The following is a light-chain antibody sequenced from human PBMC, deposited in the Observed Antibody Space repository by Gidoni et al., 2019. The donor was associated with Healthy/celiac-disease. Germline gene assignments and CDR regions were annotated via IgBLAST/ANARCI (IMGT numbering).Light chain of an antibody. CDR3: LQALQTPLT. V-gene: IGKV2-28*01. J-gene: IGKJ4*01. CDR2: LGS. Sequence: DTEITQSPLSLPVTPGEPASISCRSSQSLLHSNGYNYVDWYLQKPGQSPLLLIYLGSNRASGVPDMFSGSGSGTEFTLKISRVEAEDVGVYYCLQALQTPLTCXGXTKVEIK. CDR1: QSLLHSNGYNY.